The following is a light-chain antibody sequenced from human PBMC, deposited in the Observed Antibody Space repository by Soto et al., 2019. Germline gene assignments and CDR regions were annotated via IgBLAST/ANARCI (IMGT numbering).Light chain of an antibody. Sequence: QSALPQPASGSGSPGQSITISCTGTSRDVGGYNFVSWYQQHPGKAPKLMIYEVTSRPSGVSNRFSGSKSGNTASLTISGLQAEDEGDYYCNSYTPGSTLVFGTGTTLTVL. CDR3: NSYTPGSTLV. J-gene: IGLJ1*01. CDR2: EVT. CDR1: SRDVGGYNF. V-gene: IGLV2-14*03.